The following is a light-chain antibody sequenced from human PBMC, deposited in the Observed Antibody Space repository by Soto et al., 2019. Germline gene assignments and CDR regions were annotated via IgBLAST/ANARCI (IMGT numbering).Light chain of an antibody. Sequence: DIQMTQSPSTLSASGGDRLTITCRASQSISSWLAWYQQKPGKAPKLLIYKASTLECGVPSRFSGSGSGTEFTLTISSLQSDDLAVYYCPQYNSYSRTFGQGTKVDIK. CDR1: QSISSW. CDR2: KAS. J-gene: IGKJ1*01. CDR3: PQYNSYSRT. V-gene: IGKV1-5*03.